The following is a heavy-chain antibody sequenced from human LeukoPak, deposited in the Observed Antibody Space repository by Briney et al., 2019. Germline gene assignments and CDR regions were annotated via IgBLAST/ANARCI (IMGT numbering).Heavy chain of an antibody. CDR3: ASGPHLSYSSGWDNDY. Sequence: SVKVSCKASGYTFTSYYMHWVRQAPGQGLEWMGGIIPIFGTANYAQKFQGRVTITADESTSTAYMELSSLRSEDTAVYYCASGPHLSYSSGWDNDYWGQGTLVTVSS. J-gene: IGHJ4*02. V-gene: IGHV1-69*13. D-gene: IGHD6-19*01. CDR2: IIPIFGTA. CDR1: GYTFTSYY.